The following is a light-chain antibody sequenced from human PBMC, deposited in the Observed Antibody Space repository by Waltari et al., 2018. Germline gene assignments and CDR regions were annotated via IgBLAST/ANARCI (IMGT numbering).Light chain of an antibody. V-gene: IGLV2-14*01. CDR3: SSYTSSSTLGGV. Sequence: QSALTQPASVSGSPGQSITISCTGPSSDVGGYNYVSCYQQHPGKAPKLMIYEVSNRPSGVSNRFSGSKSGNTASLTISGLQAEDEADYYCSSYTSSSTLGGVFGGGTKLTVL. J-gene: IGLJ2*01. CDR2: EVS. CDR1: SSDVGGYNY.